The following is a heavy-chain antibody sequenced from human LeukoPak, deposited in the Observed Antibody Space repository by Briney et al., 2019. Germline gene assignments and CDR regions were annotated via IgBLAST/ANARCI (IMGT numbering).Heavy chain of an antibody. CDR3: AKGRLDYDSSGLGYFDY. V-gene: IGHV3-23*01. Sequence: GGSLRLSCAASGFTFSSYAMSWVRQAPGKGLEWVSAISGSGGSTYYADSVKGRFTISRDNSKNTLYLQMNSLRAEDTAVYYCAKGRLDYDSSGLGYFDYWGQGTLVTASS. CDR1: GFTFSSYA. CDR2: ISGSGGST. D-gene: IGHD3-22*01. J-gene: IGHJ4*02.